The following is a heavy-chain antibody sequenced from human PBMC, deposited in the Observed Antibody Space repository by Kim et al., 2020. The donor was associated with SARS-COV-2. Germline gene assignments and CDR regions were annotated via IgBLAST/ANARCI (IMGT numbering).Heavy chain of an antibody. D-gene: IGHD3-10*01. CDR1: GGSFSGYY. V-gene: IGHV4-34*01. CDR2: INHSGST. Sequence: SETLSLTCAVYGGSFSGYYWSWIRQTPGKGLEWIGEINHSGSTNYNPSLKSRVTLSVDTSKNQFSLRLSSVTAADTAVYYCARWVPHRFGELNPLEAYDYYYGMDVWGHGTTVTVSS. CDR3: ARWVPHRFGELNPLEAYDYYYGMDV. J-gene: IGHJ6*02.